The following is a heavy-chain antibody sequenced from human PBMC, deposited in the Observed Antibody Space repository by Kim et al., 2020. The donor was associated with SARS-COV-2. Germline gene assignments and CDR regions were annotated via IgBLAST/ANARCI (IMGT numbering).Heavy chain of an antibody. D-gene: IGHD4-17*01. J-gene: IGHJ4*02. V-gene: IGHV4-31*03. CDR3: ARVRISTVTTLYFDY. CDR1: GGSISSGGYY. Sequence: SETLSLTCTVSGGSISSGGYYWSWIRQHPGKGLEWIGYIYYSGSTYYNPSLKSRVTISVDTSKNQFSLKLSSVTAADTAVYYCARVRISTVTTLYFDYWGQGTLVTVSS. CDR2: IYYSGST.